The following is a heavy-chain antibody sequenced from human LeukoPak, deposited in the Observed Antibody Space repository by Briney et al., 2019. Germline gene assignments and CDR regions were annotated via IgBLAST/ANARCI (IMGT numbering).Heavy chain of an antibody. V-gene: IGHV3-7*01. CDR2: IKQDGSEK. Sequence: GGSLRLSCAAYGFTFSSYWMSWVRQAPGKGLEWVANIKQDGSEKYYVDSVKGRFTISRDNAKNSLYLQMNSLRAEDTAVYYCARDLAGPPQEAFDIWGQGTMVTVSS. J-gene: IGHJ3*02. CDR1: GFTFSSYW. CDR3: ARDLAGPPQEAFDI.